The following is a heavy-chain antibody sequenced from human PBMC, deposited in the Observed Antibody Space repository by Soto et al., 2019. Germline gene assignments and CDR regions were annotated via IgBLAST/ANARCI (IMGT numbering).Heavy chain of an antibody. CDR3: AKVPGYNWNYGGWFDP. V-gene: IGHV3-30*18. J-gene: IGHJ5*02. CDR2: ISYDGSNK. Sequence: VQLVESGGGLVQPGGSLRLSCAASGFTFSSYDMHWVRQAPGKGLEWVAVISYDGSNKYYADSVKGRFTISRDNSKNTLYLQMNSLRAEDTAVYYCAKVPGYNWNYGGWFDPWGQGTLVTVSS. D-gene: IGHD1-7*01. CDR1: GFTFSSYD.